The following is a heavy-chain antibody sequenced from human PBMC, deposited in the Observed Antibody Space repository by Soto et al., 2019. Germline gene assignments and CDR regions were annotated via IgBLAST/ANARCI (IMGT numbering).Heavy chain of an antibody. J-gene: IGHJ6*02. Sequence: VSVKGSCKAAGYSFSSDGGSRVRQAPGQGLEWMGWSSADNGNTNYAQKLQGRVTMTTDTSTSTAYMELRSLRSDDTAVYYCARDGPTWIHLWFPRYGMAVWGQGTTVTVSS. D-gene: IGHD5-18*01. CDR1: GYSFSSDG. CDR2: SSADNGNT. V-gene: IGHV1-18*04. CDR3: ARDGPTWIHLWFPRYGMAV.